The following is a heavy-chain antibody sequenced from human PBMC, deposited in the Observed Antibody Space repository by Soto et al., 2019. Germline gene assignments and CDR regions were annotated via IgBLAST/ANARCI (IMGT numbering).Heavy chain of an antibody. V-gene: IGHV3-15*01. J-gene: IGHJ4*02. CDR1: GFTFSNAW. Sequence: EVQLVESGGGLVQPGGSLRLSCAASGFTFSNAWMSWVRQAPGKGLEWVGRIKSKTDGGTTDYAAPVKGRFTISRDDSKNTLYLQMNSLKTEDTAVYYCTTDLGYYDSSGYYPFDYWGQGTLVTVSS. CDR2: IKSKTDGGTT. CDR3: TTDLGYYDSSGYYPFDY. D-gene: IGHD3-22*01.